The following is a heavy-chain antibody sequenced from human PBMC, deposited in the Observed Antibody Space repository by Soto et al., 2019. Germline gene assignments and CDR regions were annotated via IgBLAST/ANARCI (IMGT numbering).Heavy chain of an antibody. J-gene: IGHJ4*01. CDR3: ARESRGANGADH. Sequence: QVQLVQSGAEVKRPGSSVKVSCESSGDTFNSYVISWVRQAPGQGLEWMGGIIPIIGVTHYAQKFQGRVTISALSSTGTAYMELTNLGFEDTALYYCARESRGANGADHWGHGTLVTVSS. CDR1: GDTFNSYV. V-gene: IGHV1-69*17. CDR2: IIPIIGVT. D-gene: IGHD2-8*01.